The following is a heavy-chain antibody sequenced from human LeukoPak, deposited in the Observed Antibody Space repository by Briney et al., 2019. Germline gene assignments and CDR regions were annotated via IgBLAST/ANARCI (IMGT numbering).Heavy chain of an antibody. CDR1: GGSISHYY. J-gene: IGHJ3*02. Sequence: SETLSLTCTVSGGSISHYYWDWIRQSAGMRLEWIGRLYTGGITEYNPSLKSRVTMSVDTSKSQFSLEVRSVTASDTALYYCATWSSGYYFDAFDIWGQGTMVTVSS. CDR3: ATWSSGYYFDAFDI. V-gene: IGHV4-4*07. CDR2: LYTGGIT. D-gene: IGHD3-22*01.